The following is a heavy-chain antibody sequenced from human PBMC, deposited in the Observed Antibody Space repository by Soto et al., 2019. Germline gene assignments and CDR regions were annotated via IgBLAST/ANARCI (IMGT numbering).Heavy chain of an antibody. D-gene: IGHD6-25*01. Sequence: HPGGSLRLSCAASGFTFSSYGMHWVRQAPGKGLEWVAVISFDGANTFYADSVKGRFTISRDISRDTLYLQMSRLRVEDTAVYYCARDGYNRGGFDYWGQGTLVTVSS. CDR2: ISFDGANT. CDR1: GFTFSSYG. J-gene: IGHJ4*02. CDR3: ARDGYNRGGFDY. V-gene: IGHV3-30*03.